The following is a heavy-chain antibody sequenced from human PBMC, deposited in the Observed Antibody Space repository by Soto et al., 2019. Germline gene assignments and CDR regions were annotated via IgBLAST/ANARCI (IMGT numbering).Heavy chain of an antibody. CDR3: ARVVGSVGHWFDP. D-gene: IGHD1-26*01. J-gene: IGHJ5*02. Sequence: QVQLVQSGAEVKKPGASVKVSCKASGYTFTSDGICWVRQAPGQGLQWMGRINAYNGNTNYAQKLQGRVTLTTDTSTSTADMELRSLRSDDTAGYSCARVVGSVGHWFDPWGQGTLVTVSS. CDR1: GYTFTSDG. V-gene: IGHV1-18*01. CDR2: INAYNGNT.